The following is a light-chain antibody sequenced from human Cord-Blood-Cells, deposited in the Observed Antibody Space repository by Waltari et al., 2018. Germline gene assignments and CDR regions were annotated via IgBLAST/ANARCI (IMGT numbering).Light chain of an antibody. J-gene: IGKJ3*01. CDR3: QQSYSTPFT. Sequence: DIQMTQSPYSLSASVVDRVTITCRASQSISSYFNWYQKKTGKAPKLLICAASSLKSGVPSRFSGSGSTTYSTLTISRLQPEEFATYYCQQSYSTPFTFGPGTKVDIK. CDR1: QSISSY. V-gene: IGKV1-39*01. CDR2: AAS.